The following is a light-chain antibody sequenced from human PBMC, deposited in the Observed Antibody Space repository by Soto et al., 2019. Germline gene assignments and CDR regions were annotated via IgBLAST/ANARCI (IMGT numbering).Light chain of an antibody. CDR2: DTT. J-gene: IGKJ2*01. CDR3: QQRYNWPPT. CDR1: QTVSSF. Sequence: EIVLSQSPAILSLSPGDRATLSCRASQTVSSFLAWYQQKPGQAPRLLIYDTTNRATGVPARFSASESGTDFTLTISSLEPEDFAVYFCQQRYNWPPTFGQGTKLEIK. V-gene: IGKV3-11*01.